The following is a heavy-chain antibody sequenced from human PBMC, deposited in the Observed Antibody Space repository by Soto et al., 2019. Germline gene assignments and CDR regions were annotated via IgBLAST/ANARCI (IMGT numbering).Heavy chain of an antibody. CDR1: GFSFSRYA. Sequence: GGSLRLSCAASGFSFSRYAMTWVRQAPGKGLEWVSGISSIGDSTYYADSVKGWFTISRDNPNMTLYLQMNSLRAEDTAIYYCAKDRYSSGWYSFDYWGQGTLVTVSS. J-gene: IGHJ4*02. D-gene: IGHD6-19*01. V-gene: IGHV3-23*01. CDR3: AKDRYSSGWYSFDY. CDR2: ISSIGDST.